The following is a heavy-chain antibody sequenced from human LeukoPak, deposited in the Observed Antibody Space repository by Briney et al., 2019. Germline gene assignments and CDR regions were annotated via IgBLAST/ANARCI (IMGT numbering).Heavy chain of an antibody. CDR3: ARDRGYCSSTSCYYYYGMDV. J-gene: IGHJ6*02. CDR1: GGTFSSYA. D-gene: IGHD2-2*01. Sequence: SVKVSCKASGGTFSSYAISWVRQAPGQGLEWMGGIIPIFGTANYAQKFQGRVTITADESTSTAYMELSSLRSEDTAVYYCARDRGYCSSTSCYYYYGMDVWGQGTTVTVSS. V-gene: IGHV1-69*13. CDR2: IIPIFGTA.